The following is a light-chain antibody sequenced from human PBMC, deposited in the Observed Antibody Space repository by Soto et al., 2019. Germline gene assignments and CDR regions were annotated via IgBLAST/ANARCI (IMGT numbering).Light chain of an antibody. J-gene: IGKJ1*01. CDR1: QSIGRN. V-gene: IGKV1-5*03. Sequence: DIQMTQSPASLSASVGDRVTISCRASQSIGRNLNWYQQKPGKAPKLLIYKASTLKSGVPSRFSGSGSGTEFTLTISSLQPDDFATYYCQHYNSYPEAFGQGTKVDIK. CDR2: KAS. CDR3: QHYNSYPEA.